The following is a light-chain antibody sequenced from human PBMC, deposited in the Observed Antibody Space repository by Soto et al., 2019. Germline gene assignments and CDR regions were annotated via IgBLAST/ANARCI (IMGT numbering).Light chain of an antibody. Sequence: QSVLTQPPSVSAAPGQKVTISCSGSSSNIVSWYQQLPGTAPKLLIYDNNKRPSGIPDRFSGSKSGTSATLGITGLQTGDEADYYCGTWDTSLSAVVVGGGTKPTV. J-gene: IGLJ2*01. CDR1: SSNI. CDR3: GTWDTSLSAVV. CDR2: DNN. V-gene: IGLV1-51*01.